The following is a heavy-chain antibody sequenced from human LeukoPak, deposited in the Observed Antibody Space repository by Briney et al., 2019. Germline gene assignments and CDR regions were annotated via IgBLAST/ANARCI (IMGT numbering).Heavy chain of an antibody. CDR3: ASEDGHNPNLGFDY. CDR1: GITFSRFW. J-gene: IGHJ4*02. D-gene: IGHD5-24*01. Sequence: GGSLRLSCAASGITFSRFWMSWVRQAPGKGLEWVSTISGSGGSTYYADSVKGRFTISRDTSKNTLYLQMNSLRAEDTAVYYCASEDGHNPNLGFDYWGQGTLVTVSS. V-gene: IGHV3-23*01. CDR2: ISGSGGST.